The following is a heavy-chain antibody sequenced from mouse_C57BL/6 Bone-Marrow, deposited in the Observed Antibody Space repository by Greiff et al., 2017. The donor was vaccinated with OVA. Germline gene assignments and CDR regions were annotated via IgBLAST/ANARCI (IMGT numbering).Heavy chain of an antibody. CDR3: ARRRTTVVEYYFDD. CDR1: GYAFTNYL. Sequence: VQLQQSGAELVRPGTSVKVSCKASGYAFTNYLIEWVKQRPGQGLEWIGVINPGSGGTNYNEKFKGKATLTADKSSSTAYMQLSSLTSEDSAVYFCARRRTTVVEYYFDDWGQGTTLTVSS. CDR2: INPGSGGT. D-gene: IGHD1-1*01. J-gene: IGHJ2*01. V-gene: IGHV1-54*01.